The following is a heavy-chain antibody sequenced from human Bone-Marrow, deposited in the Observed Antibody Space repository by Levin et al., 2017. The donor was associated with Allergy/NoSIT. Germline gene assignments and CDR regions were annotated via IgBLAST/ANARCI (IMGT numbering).Heavy chain of an antibody. Sequence: GGSLRLSCAASGFTFDDYAMHWVRQAPGKGLEWLSSVTWNSDDIAYADSVRGRITISRDNSKNSLSLEMNSLSPEDTAFYYCAKGSSGARVRGQFDYWGRGTLVTVSS. D-gene: IGHD3-10*01. CDR2: VTWNSDDI. CDR1: GFTFDDYA. V-gene: IGHV3-9*01. CDR3: AKGSSGARVRGQFDY. J-gene: IGHJ4*02.